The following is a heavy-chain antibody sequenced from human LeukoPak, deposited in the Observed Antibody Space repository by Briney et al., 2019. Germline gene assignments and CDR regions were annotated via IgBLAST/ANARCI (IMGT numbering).Heavy chain of an antibody. V-gene: IGHV3-23*01. CDR2: ISGSGGST. D-gene: IGHD3-22*01. J-gene: IGHJ4*02. CDR1: GFTFSSYA. Sequence: PGGSLRLSCAASGFTFSSYAMSWVRQAPGKGLEWVSAISGSGGSTYYADSVKGRFTISRDNSKNTLYLQMNSLRAEDTAVYYCAKDQGDYYDSSGYYPYYFDYWGQGTLVTVSS. CDR3: AKDQGDYYDSSGYYPYYFDY.